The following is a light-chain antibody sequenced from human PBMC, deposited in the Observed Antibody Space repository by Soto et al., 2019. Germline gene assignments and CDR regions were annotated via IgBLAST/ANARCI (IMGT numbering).Light chain of an antibody. CDR1: QGIRNF. J-gene: IGKJ1*01. CDR3: QQSASWPWT. Sequence: EIVMTQSPATLSVSPGERATLSCRASQGIRNFLAWYQQKPGQAPRLLISGASTRATGIPARFSGSGSGTYFPLTISSLQSEDFAVYYCQQSASWPWTFGQGTKVEIK. CDR2: GAS. V-gene: IGKV3-15*01.